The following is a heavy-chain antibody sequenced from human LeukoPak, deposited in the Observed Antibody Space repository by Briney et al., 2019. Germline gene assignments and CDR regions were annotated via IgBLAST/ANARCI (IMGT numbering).Heavy chain of an antibody. CDR3: ASQTMVRGVIVFSLDY. CDR2: INAGNGNT. CDR1: GYTFTSYG. D-gene: IGHD3-10*01. V-gene: IGHV1-3*01. J-gene: IGHJ4*02. Sequence: GASVKVSCKASGYTFTSYGISWVRQAPGQGLEWMGWINAGNGNTKYSQKFQGRVTITRDTSASTAYMELSSLRSEDTAVYYCASQTMVRGVIVFSLDYWGQGTLVTVSS.